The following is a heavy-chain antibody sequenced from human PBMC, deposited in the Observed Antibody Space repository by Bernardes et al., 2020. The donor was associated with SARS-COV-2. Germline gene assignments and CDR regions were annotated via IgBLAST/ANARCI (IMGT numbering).Heavy chain of an antibody. V-gene: IGHV3-7*04. CDR1: GFTFTNYW. CDR3: ARDPFHFNEGGY. Sequence: GGSLRLSCAASGFTFTNYWMTWVRQAPGKGLEWVASIKEDGSEQYYVDSVKGRFTISRDNAKKSLSLQMNNLRGEDTAMYYCARDPFHFNEGGYWGQGTLVTVSS. CDR2: IKEDGSEQ. J-gene: IGHJ4*02. D-gene: IGHD2-15*01.